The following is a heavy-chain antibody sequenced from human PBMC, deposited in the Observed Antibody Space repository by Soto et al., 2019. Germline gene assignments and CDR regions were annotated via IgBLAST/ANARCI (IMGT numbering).Heavy chain of an antibody. Sequence: GGSLRLSCAASGFTFSSYWMSWVRQAPGKGLEWVANIKQDGSEKYYVDAVKGRFTISRDNAKNSLYLQMNSLRAEDTAVYDCARDSGDCSSSNYYYYGIDVWGQGTTVTVSS. CDR1: GFTFSSYW. V-gene: IGHV3-7*01. CDR2: IKQDGSEK. CDR3: ARDSGDCSSSNYYYYGIDV. J-gene: IGHJ6*02. D-gene: IGHD6-13*01.